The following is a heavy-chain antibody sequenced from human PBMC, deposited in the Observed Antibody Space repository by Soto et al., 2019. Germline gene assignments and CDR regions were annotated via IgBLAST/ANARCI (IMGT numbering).Heavy chain of an antibody. Sequence: EVQLVESGGGLVQPGGPVSLLCAASVLIFSRYWMLWVRHSPGKAVVWVSRNNSDGSSTSYADSVKGRFTISRDNAKNTLYLQMNSLRAEDTAVYYCVRTSLVVAAATREDYWGQGTLVTVSS. V-gene: IGHV3-74*01. CDR2: NNSDGSST. CDR1: VLIFSRYW. J-gene: IGHJ4*02. D-gene: IGHD2-15*01. CDR3: VRTSLVVAAATREDY.